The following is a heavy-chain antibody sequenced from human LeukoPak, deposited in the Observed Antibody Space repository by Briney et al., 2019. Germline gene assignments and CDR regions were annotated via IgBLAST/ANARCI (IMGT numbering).Heavy chain of an antibody. V-gene: IGHV1-2*02. J-gene: IGHJ4*02. CDR1: GYTFTGYY. CDR3: ARDDGGVVVIPNDY. Sequence: GASVKVSCKASGYTFTGYYMHWVRQAPGQGLEWMGWINPNSGGTNYAQKFQGRDTLTRDTSISTAYMELSRLRSDDTAVYYCARDDGGVVVIPNDYWGQGTLVTVSS. D-gene: IGHD3-22*01. CDR2: INPNSGGT.